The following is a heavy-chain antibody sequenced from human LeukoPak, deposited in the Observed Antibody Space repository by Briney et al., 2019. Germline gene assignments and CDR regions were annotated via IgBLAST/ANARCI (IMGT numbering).Heavy chain of an antibody. CDR1: GGSMSSYY. CDR2: IDYSVST. V-gene: IGHV4-59*08. J-gene: IGHJ4*02. CDR3: RGARAGYNLEPFDY. D-gene: IGHD5-24*01. Sequence: SETLSLTCTVSGGSMSSYYWSWIRQPPGKGLEWIGYIDYSVSTKYNPSLKSRVTISVDTSKNQFSLKLSSVTAADTAVYWARGARAGYNLEPFDYWGQGTLVTVSS.